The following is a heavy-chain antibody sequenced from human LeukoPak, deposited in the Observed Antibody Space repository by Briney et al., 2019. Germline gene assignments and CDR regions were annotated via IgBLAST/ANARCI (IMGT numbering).Heavy chain of an antibody. V-gene: IGHV1-69*04. D-gene: IGHD5-24*01. CDR2: IIPILGIA. J-gene: IGHJ4*02. CDR1: GGTFSSYA. Sequence: ASVKVSCKASGGTFSSYAISWVRQAPGQRLEWMGRIIPILGIANYAQKFQGRVTITADKSTSTAYMELSSLRSEDTAVYYCARVALRWLQEDLYYFDYWGQGTLVTVSS. CDR3: ARVALRWLQEDLYYFDY.